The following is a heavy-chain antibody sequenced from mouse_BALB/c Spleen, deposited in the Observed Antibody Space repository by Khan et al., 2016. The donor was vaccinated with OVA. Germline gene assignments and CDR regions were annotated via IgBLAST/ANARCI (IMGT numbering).Heavy chain of an antibody. V-gene: IGHV1S137*01. CDR2: ISTYNGYT. J-gene: IGHJ3*01. CDR1: GYTFTDYA. CDR3: ARGGDCEVDY. Sequence: QVQLLQSGPDLVRPCVSLKLSCKGSGYTFTDYAMYWVKQSLAKSLEWIGVISTYNGYTNYNQYFKGQATMTVDKSSSTTYMELSRLTTEDTASYYGARGGDCEVDYWGQGTLVTVSA.